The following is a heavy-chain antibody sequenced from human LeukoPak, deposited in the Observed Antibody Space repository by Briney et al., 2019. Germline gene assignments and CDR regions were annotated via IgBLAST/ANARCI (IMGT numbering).Heavy chain of an antibody. CDR3: ARDQYDTSGYYDY. D-gene: IGHD3-22*01. CDR1: RFAFSTYG. J-gene: IGHJ4*02. V-gene: IGHV3-48*02. Sequence: GGSLRLSCAASRFAFSTYGMNWVRQAPGKGLEWVSYISSSSTTIYYGDSVKGRFTISRDDAKNALYLQMNSLRDEDTAVYYCARDQYDTSGYYDYWGQGTLVTVSS. CDR2: ISSSSTTI.